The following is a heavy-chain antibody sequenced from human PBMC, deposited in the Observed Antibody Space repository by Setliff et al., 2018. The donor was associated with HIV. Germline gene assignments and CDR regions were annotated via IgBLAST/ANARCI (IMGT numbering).Heavy chain of an antibody. CDR2: IYPGDSDT. J-gene: IGHJ3*02. D-gene: IGHD3-22*01. Sequence: PGESLKISCKGSGYSFTTYWIGWVRQMPGKGLEWMGIIYPGDSDTRYSPSFQGQVTTSADKSISAAYLQWSNLKASDTAMYYCARRYYYDSSGYYYPYDAFDIWGQGTMVTVSS. CDR3: ARRYYYDSSGYYYPYDAFDI. V-gene: IGHV5-51*01. CDR1: GYSFTTYW.